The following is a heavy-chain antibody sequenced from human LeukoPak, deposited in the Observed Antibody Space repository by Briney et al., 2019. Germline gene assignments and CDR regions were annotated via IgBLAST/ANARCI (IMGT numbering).Heavy chain of an antibody. J-gene: IGHJ4*02. CDR3: ARGRSHDFWSGYYF. CDR2: MNPNSGNT. CDR1: GHTFTSYD. V-gene: IGHV1-8*01. Sequence: ASVKVSCKASGHTFTSYDINWVRQATGQGLEWMGWMNPNSGNTGYAQKFQGRVTMTRNTSISTAYMELSSLRSEDTAVYYCARGRSHDFWSGYYFWGQGTLVTVSS. D-gene: IGHD3-3*01.